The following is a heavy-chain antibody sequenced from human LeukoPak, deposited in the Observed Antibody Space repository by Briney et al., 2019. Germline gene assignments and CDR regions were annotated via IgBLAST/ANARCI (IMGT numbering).Heavy chain of an antibody. D-gene: IGHD6-25*01. V-gene: IGHV3-48*03. CDR2: ISSSGSPI. J-gene: IGHJ4*02. CDR1: GFTFSTYE. Sequence: GGSLRLSCAASGFTFSTYEMNWVRQAPGKGLEWVSYISSSGSPIYYADSVKGRFTISRDNAKNSLSLQMNSLRAEDTAVYYRAREGYSSAWGFFDYWGQGILVTVSS. CDR3: AREGYSSAWGFFDY.